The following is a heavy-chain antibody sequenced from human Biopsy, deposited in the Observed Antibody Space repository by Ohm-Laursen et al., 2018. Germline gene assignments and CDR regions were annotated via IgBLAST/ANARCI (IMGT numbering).Heavy chain of an antibody. J-gene: IGHJ2*01. CDR1: GYTFTAFS. CDR3: ARGRRHCSGTCSRWYFDL. CDR2: SNPTIGNT. V-gene: IGHV1-2*02. Sequence: SANPSCTPSGYTFTAFSVHSLRHAPGQGLEWMGWSNPTIGNTDYPQNFQGRVSMTRDTSISTAYMDLSRLRSDDTAVYYCARGRRHCSGTCSRWYFDLWGRGTLVTVSS. D-gene: IGHD2-2*01.